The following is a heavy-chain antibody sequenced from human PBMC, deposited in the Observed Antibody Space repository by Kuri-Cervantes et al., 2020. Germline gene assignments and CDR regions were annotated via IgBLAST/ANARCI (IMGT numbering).Heavy chain of an antibody. D-gene: IGHD6-19*01. V-gene: IGHV4-38-2*01. J-gene: IGHJ4*02. CDR3: ARRVAGSSADS. CDR1: GYSIASGYY. Sequence: SETLSLTCVVSGYSIASGYYWAWIRQPPGKGLEWIGSVYHSGDTYYNPSLKSRVTISTDTSKNQFSLKLSSVTAADTAVYYCARRVAGSSADSWGQGTLVTVSS. CDR2: VYHSGDT.